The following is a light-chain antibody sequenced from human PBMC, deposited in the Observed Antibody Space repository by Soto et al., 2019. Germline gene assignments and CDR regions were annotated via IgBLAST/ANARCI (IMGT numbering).Light chain of an antibody. Sequence: EIVMTQSPATLSVSPGERATLSCRASQSVSSNLAWYQQKPGQAPRLLNYGASTRATGIPARFSGSESGTEFTLTISGLQSEDFAVYYCQQYNNWPGFGQGTKVEIK. CDR1: QSVSSN. CDR3: QQYNNWPG. V-gene: IGKV3-15*01. J-gene: IGKJ1*01. CDR2: GAS.